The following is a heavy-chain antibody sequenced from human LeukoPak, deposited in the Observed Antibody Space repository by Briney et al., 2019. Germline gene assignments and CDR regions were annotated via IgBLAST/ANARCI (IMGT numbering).Heavy chain of an antibody. CDR1: GFTVSSHA. Sequence: GGSLRLSCASSGFTVSSHAMHWVRQAPGKGLEWVAVLSYDGINENYADSLRGRFTISRDSFKNTLYLQMNSLTTDDTALYYCARETLRDLHWYFDLWGRGTLVTVSS. CDR2: LSYDGINE. D-gene: IGHD3/OR15-3a*01. J-gene: IGHJ2*01. CDR3: ARETLRDLHWYFDL. V-gene: IGHV3-30-3*01.